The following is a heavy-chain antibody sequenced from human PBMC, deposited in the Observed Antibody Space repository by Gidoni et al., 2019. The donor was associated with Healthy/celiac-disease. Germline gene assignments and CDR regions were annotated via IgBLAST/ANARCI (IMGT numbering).Heavy chain of an antibody. D-gene: IGHD4-4*01. CDR3: ARDHSNWFDP. J-gene: IGHJ5*02. CDR1: GYSISSGYY. V-gene: IGHV4-38-2*02. CDR2: IYHSGST. Sequence: QVQLQESGPGLVKPSETLSLTCAVSGYSISSGYYWGWTRQPPGKGMEWIGSIYHSGSTYYNPSRKSRVTISVDTSKNQFSLKLSSVTAADTAVYYCARDHSNWFDPWGQGTLVTVSS.